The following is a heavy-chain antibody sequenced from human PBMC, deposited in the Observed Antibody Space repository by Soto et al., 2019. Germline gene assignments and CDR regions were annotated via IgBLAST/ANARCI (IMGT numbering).Heavy chain of an antibody. D-gene: IGHD3-16*01. CDR1: GGSISSRDSY. Sequence: PSETLSLTCTVSGGSISSRDSYWGWIRQPPGKGLEWIGSFHYSGSTYYNPSLKSRVTISVDTSKNQLSLRVTSVTAADTAVYYCARGFGRSHFDYWGQVTLVTVSS. CDR2: FHYSGST. CDR3: ARGFGRSHFDY. V-gene: IGHV4-39*01. J-gene: IGHJ4*02.